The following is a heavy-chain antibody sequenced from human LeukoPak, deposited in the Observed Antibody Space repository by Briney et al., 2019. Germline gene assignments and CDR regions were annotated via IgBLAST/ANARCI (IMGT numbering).Heavy chain of an antibody. J-gene: IGHJ5*02. Sequence: GASVRVSCKASGYTFTSYVINWVRQATGQGLEWMGWMNPNSGNTGYAQKFQGRVTITRNTSISTAYMELSSLRSEDTAIYYCARNSGHGFDPWGQGTLVIVSS. CDR1: GYTFTSYV. D-gene: IGHD4-23*01. CDR3: ARNSGHGFDP. CDR2: MNPNSGNT. V-gene: IGHV1-8*03.